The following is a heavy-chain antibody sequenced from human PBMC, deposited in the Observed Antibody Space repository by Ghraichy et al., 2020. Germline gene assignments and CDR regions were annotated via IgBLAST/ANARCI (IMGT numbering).Heavy chain of an antibody. V-gene: IGHV3-48*03. CDR2: ISNSGSPI. Sequence: GGSLRLSCATSGLTFTYFGMSWVRQAPGKGLEWISYISNSGSPIYYADSVKGRFTISRDNAKNSLHLQMNSLRAEDTAVYYCARVDNYYRYSMHVWGQGTTVTVSS. CDR3: ARVDNYYRYSMHV. CDR1: GLTFTYFG. J-gene: IGHJ6*02.